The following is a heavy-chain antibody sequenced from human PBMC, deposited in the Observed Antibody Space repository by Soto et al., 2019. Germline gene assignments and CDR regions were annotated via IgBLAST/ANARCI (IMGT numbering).Heavy chain of an antibody. Sequence: PGGSPRLSCXAAGFCFSDYYMSWIRQAPGKGLGWVSYISSSSSYTNYADSVKGRFTISRDNAKNSLYLQMNSLRAEDTAVYYYDSSAYHWGQGILVTVSS. D-gene: IGHD3-22*01. CDR3: DSSAYH. CDR2: ISSSSSYT. J-gene: IGHJ4*02. V-gene: IGHV3-11*03. CDR1: GFCFSDYY.